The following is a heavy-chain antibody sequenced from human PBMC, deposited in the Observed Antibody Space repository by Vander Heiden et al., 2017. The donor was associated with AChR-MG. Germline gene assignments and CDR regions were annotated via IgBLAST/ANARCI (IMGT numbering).Heavy chain of an antibody. J-gene: IGHJ4*02. CDR3: ARDPTLGYRFSPSYPDY. Sequence: QVQLVESGGGGVQPGRSLRLSCAASGFTFSRSAMHWVRQAPGKGLEWVAVISYDGSNKYYADSVKGRFTISRDNSKNTLYLQMNSLRAEDTAVYYCARDPTLGYRFSPSYPDYWGQGTLVTVSS. D-gene: IGHD6-25*01. CDR2: ISYDGSNK. CDR1: GFTFSRSA. V-gene: IGHV3-30-3*01.